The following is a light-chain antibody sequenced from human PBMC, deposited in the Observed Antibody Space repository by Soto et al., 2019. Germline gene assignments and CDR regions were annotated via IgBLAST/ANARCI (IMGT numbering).Light chain of an antibody. CDR2: DVS. CDR1: SSDVVGYNY. J-gene: IGLJ1*01. V-gene: IGLV2-14*03. CDR3: CSYTTSNTRQIV. Sequence: QSALTQPASVSGSPGQSITISCTGTSSDVVGYNYVSWYQQHPGKAPKFMIYDVSNRPSGVSNRFSDSKSGNTASLTISGLQAEDEADYYCCSYTTSNTRQIVFGTGTKVTVL.